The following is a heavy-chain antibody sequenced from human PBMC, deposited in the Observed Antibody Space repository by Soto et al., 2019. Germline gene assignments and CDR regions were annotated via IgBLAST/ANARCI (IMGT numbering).Heavy chain of an antibody. Sequence: SETLSLTCAVYGGSFSGYYWSWIRQPPGKGLEWIGEINHSGSTNYNPSLKSRVTISVDTSKNQFSLKLSSVTAADTAVYYCARPLIDYSSSSSGWFDPWGQGTLVTVSS. CDR2: INHSGST. J-gene: IGHJ5*02. D-gene: IGHD6-6*01. V-gene: IGHV4-34*01. CDR1: GGSFSGYY. CDR3: ARPLIDYSSSSSGWFDP.